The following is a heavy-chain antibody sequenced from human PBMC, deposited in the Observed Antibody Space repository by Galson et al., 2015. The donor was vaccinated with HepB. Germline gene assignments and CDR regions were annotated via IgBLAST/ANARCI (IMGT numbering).Heavy chain of an antibody. CDR3: ARDPSGPPYGDGFDY. Sequence: SLRLSCAASGFTFSSHAMHWARQAPGKGLEWVAFISYDGGNKSYADSVKGRFTISRDNSKNTRYLQMNSLGAEDTAVYYCARDPSGPPYGDGFDYWGQGTLVTVS. CDR2: ISYDGGNK. CDR1: GFTFSSHA. J-gene: IGHJ4*02. D-gene: IGHD3-16*01. V-gene: IGHV3-30-3*01.